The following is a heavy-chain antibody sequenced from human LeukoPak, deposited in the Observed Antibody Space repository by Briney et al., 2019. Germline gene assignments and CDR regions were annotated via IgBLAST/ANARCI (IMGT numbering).Heavy chain of an antibody. CDR3: ARHDYGRFDY. V-gene: IGHV1-18*01. CDR2: ISAYNGNT. Sequence: ASVKVSCKASGYTFTSYDINWVRQATGQGLEWMGWISAYNGNTNYAQKLQGRVTMTTDTSTSTAYMELRSLRSDDTAVYYCARHDYGRFDYWGQGTLVTVSS. CDR1: GYTFTSYD. J-gene: IGHJ4*02. D-gene: IGHD4-17*01.